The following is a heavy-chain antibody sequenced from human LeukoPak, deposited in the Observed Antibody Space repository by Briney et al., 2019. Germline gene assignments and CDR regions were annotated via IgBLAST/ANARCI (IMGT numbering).Heavy chain of an antibody. CDR2: ISGSGAST. CDR3: AKGVAVAGTSFDY. CDR1: GFTFSSYA. J-gene: IGHJ4*02. V-gene: IGHV3-23*01. Sequence: GGSLRLSCAASGFTFSSYAMSWVRQAPGKGLEWVSVISGSGASTYYADSVKGRFTISRDNSKNTLYLQMNSLRAEDTALYYCAKGVAVAGTSFDYWGLGTLVTVSS. D-gene: IGHD6-19*01.